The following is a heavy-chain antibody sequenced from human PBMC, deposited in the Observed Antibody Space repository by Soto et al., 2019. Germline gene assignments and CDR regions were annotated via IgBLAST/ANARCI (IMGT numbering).Heavy chain of an antibody. V-gene: IGHV3-73*02. J-gene: IGHJ4*02. Sequence: EMQLVESGGGLVQPGGSLKLSCTVSGFTVSGSAIHWVRQAPGKGLECVGRIRSQANNFATEYGASVQGRFTISRDDSKNTAYLQMNSLKPEDTAVYFCTRPDYGRNSGNGDHWGQGTLVTVSS. D-gene: IGHD4-17*01. CDR1: GFTVSGSA. CDR3: TRPDYGRNSGNGDH. CDR2: IRSQANNFAT.